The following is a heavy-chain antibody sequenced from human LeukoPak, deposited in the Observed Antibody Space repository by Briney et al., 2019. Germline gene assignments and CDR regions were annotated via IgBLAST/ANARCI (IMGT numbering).Heavy chain of an antibody. J-gene: IGHJ4*02. CDR1: GYTFTSYG. CDR2: ISAYNGNT. Sequence: GASVKVSCKASGYTFTSYGISWVRQAPGQGLEWMGWISAYNGNTNYAQKLQGRVTMTTDTSTSTAYMELRSLRSDDTAVYYCARFTYYYDSSGYYHFDYWGQGTLVTVSS. V-gene: IGHV1-18*01. D-gene: IGHD3-22*01. CDR3: ARFTYYYDSSGYYHFDY.